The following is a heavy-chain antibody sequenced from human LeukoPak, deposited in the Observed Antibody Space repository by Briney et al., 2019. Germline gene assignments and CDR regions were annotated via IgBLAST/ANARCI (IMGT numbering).Heavy chain of an antibody. D-gene: IGHD1-1*01. J-gene: IGHJ4*02. V-gene: IGHV4-59*01. CDR1: GGSISSYY. Sequence: SETLSLTCTVSGGSISSYYRSWIRQPPGKGLEWIGYIYYSGSTNYNPSLKSRVTISVDTSKNQFSLKLSSVTAADTAVYYCARGHPGTRSRNYFDYWGQGTLVTVSS. CDR2: IYYSGST. CDR3: ARGHPGTRSRNYFDY.